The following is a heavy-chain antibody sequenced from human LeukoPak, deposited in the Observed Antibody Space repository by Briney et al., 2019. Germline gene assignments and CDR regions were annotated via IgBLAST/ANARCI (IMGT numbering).Heavy chain of an antibody. CDR2: ISGSGGST. V-gene: IGHV3-23*01. CDR1: GFTFSSYW. Sequence: PGGSLRLSCAASGFTFSSYWMSWVRQAPGKGLEWVSAISGSGGSTYYADSVKGRFTISRDNSKNTLYLQMNSLRAEDTAVYYCAKSTRDYRYYYYYMDVWGKGTTVTVSS. D-gene: IGHD4-17*01. J-gene: IGHJ6*03. CDR3: AKSTRDYRYYYYYMDV.